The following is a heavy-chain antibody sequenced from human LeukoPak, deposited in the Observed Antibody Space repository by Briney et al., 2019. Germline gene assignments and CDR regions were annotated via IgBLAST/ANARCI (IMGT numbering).Heavy chain of an antibody. J-gene: IGHJ4*02. CDR3: ANSYDGKIVPFDN. V-gene: IGHV4-4*09. Sequence: PSETLSLTCTVPAGSISNSFWNWVRQPPGKGLEWIAYIHTSGSTNYNPAFKSRVTLSVDTSKSQFSLRLNSVTASDTAVYYCANSYDGKIVPFDNWGQGTLVTVSS. CDR2: IHTSGST. CDR1: AGSISNSF. D-gene: IGHD4-23*01.